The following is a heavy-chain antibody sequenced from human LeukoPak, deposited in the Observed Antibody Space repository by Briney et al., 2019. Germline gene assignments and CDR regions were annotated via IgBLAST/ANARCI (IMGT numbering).Heavy chain of an antibody. Sequence: SETLSLTCTVSGGSISSSSYYWGWIRQPPGKGLEWIGSIYYSGSTYYNPSLKGRVTISVDTSKNQFSLKLSSVTAADTAVYYCARRSVTTCFDYWGQGTLVTVSS. CDR3: ARRSVTTCFDY. CDR2: IYYSGST. J-gene: IGHJ4*02. V-gene: IGHV4-39*01. CDR1: GGSISSSSYY. D-gene: IGHD4-17*01.